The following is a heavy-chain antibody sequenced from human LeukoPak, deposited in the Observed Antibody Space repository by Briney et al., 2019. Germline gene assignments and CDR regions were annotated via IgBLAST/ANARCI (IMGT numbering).Heavy chain of an antibody. CDR1: GFTFSSYG. V-gene: IGHV3-30*02. Sequence: PGGSLRLSCAASGFTFSSYGMHWVRQAPGKGLEWVAFIRYDGSNKYYADSVKGRFTISRDNSENTLYLQMNSLRADDTAVYYCAGREVEYWGQGTLVTVSS. CDR2: IRYDGSNK. D-gene: IGHD1-26*01. CDR3: AGREVEY. J-gene: IGHJ4*02.